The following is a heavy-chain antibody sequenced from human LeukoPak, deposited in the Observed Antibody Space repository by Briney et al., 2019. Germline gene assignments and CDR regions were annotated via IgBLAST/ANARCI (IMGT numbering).Heavy chain of an antibody. D-gene: IGHD3-3*01. CDR3: ASWRSAAFARPRTDY. CDR1: GFTFSTYA. CDR2: FSNSGET. J-gene: IGHJ4*02. V-gene: IGHV3-23*01. Sequence: QSGGSLRLSCAASGFTFSTYAMAWVRQAPGKGLEWVSAFSNSGETHYADSVKGRFTISRDNSKNTLFLQMNSLRADDTAIYYCASWRSAAFARPRTDYWGQGTLVTVSS.